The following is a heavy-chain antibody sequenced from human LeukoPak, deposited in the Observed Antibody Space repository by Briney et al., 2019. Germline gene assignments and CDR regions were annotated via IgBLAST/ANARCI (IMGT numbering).Heavy chain of an antibody. D-gene: IGHD3-10*01. CDR1: GFTFSSYE. Sequence: PGGSLRISCAASGFTFSSYEMHWVRQAPGKGLVWVSRINSDGSSTSYADSVKGRFTISRDNAKNTLYLQMNSLRAEDTAVYYCARGSARGVYGSGSYYYYYYMDVWGKGTTVTISS. J-gene: IGHJ6*03. CDR3: ARGSARGVYGSGSYYYYYYMDV. V-gene: IGHV3-74*01. CDR2: INSDGSST.